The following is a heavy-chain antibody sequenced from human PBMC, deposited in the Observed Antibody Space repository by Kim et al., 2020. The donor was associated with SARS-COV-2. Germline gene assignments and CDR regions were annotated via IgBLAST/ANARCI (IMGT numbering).Heavy chain of an antibody. D-gene: IGHD4-17*01. J-gene: IGHJ5*02. CDR1: GFSLRTSGVG. CDR3: AHIVHGDYLNWFDP. V-gene: IGHV2-5*02. CDR2: IYWDDDK. Sequence: SGPTLVNPTQTLTLTCSFSGFSLRTSGVGVGWIRQPPGKALEWLALIYWDDDKRYSPSLKSRLTITKDTSKNQVVLTMTNMDPVDTATYYCAHIVHGDYLNWFDPWGQGTLVTVSS.